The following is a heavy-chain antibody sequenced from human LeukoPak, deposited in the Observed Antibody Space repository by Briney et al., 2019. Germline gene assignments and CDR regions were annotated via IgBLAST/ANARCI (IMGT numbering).Heavy chain of an antibody. J-gene: IGHJ2*01. CDR2: IYYSGST. V-gene: IGHV4-31*03. CDR1: GGSISSGGYY. CDR3: ARGRGSPAPSRYFDL. Sequence: PSETLSLTCTVSGGSISSGGYYWSWIRQHPGKGLEWIGYIYYSGSTYYNPSLKSRVTISVDTSKNQFSLKLSSVTAADTAVYYCARGRGSPAPSRYFDLWGRGTLVTVSS. D-gene: IGHD2-2*01.